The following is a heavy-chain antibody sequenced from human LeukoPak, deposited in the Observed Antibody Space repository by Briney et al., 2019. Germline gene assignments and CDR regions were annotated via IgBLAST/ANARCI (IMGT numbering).Heavy chain of an antibody. D-gene: IGHD1-1*01. CDR2: ISSSGSTI. J-gene: IGHJ4*02. Sequence: GGSLRLSCAASGFTFSSYEMNWVRQAPGKGLEWVSYISSSGSTIYYADSVKGRFTVSRDNAKNSLYLQMNSLRVEDTAVYYCARDPRTVRIWGQGTLVTVSS. V-gene: IGHV3-48*03. CDR1: GFTFSSYE. CDR3: ARDPRTVRI.